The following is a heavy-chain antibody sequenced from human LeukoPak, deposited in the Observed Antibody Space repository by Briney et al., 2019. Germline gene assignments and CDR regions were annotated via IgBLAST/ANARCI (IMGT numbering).Heavy chain of an antibody. Sequence: EASVKVSCKASGYTFTSYGISWVRQAPGQGLEWMGSIRAYNGNTNYAQKVQGRVTMTTDTSTSTAYMELRSLRSDDTAVYYCARAFGPRYYYGSGGAYYFDYWGQGTLVTVSS. D-gene: IGHD3-10*01. V-gene: IGHV1-18*01. CDR2: IRAYNGNT. CDR1: GYTFTSYG. J-gene: IGHJ4*02. CDR3: ARAFGPRYYYGSGGAYYFDY.